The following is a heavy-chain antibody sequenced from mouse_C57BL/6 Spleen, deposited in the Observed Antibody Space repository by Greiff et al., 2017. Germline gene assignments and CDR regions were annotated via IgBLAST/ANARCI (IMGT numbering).Heavy chain of an antibody. CDR1: GYTFTDYY. CDR2: INPYNGGT. J-gene: IGHJ4*01. CDR3: ARWFITMDY. Sequence: VQLQQSGPVLVKPGASVKMSCKASGYTFTDYYMNWVKQSHGKSLEWIGVINPYNGGTSYNQKFKGKATLTVDKSSSTAYMELNSLTSEVSAVYYCARWFITMDYWGQGTSVTVSA. D-gene: IGHD1-1*01. V-gene: IGHV1-19*01.